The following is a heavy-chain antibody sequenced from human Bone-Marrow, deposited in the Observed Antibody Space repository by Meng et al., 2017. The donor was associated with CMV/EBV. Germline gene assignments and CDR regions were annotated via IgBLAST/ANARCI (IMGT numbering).Heavy chain of an antibody. J-gene: IGHJ4*02. CDR2: ISGSGGST. CDR3: AKYSYDPQVDY. Sequence: GDSLKISCAVSGFRFSNFSMNWVRQAPGMGLEWVSAISGSGGSTYYADSVKGRFTISRDNSKNTLYLQMNSLRAEDTAVYYCAKYSYDPQVDYWGQGTLVTVSS. V-gene: IGHV3-23*01. CDR1: GFRFSNFS. D-gene: IGHD5-18*01.